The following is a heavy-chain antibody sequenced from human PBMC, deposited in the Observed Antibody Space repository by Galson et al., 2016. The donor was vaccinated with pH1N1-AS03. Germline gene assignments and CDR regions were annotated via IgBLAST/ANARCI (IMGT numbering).Heavy chain of an antibody. D-gene: IGHD3-9*01. CDR1: GLLVSSIGMC. CDR3: ARISYDILTGYEKGWFDP. J-gene: IGHJ5*02. Sequence: PALVKPTQTLTLTCTISGLLVSSIGMCVSWIRQPPGKALEWLARIDWDDDRYYSTSLKTRLTISKDTSKNQVVLRMTNMDPVDTATYYCARISYDILTGYEKGWFDPWGQGALVTVSS. V-gene: IGHV2-70*11. CDR2: IDWDDDR.